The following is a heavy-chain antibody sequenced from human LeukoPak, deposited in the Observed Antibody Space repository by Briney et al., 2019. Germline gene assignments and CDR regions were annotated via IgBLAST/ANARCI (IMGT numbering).Heavy chain of an antibody. D-gene: IGHD4-17*01. CDR1: GDSINGYY. CDR2: VYYSGGI. J-gene: IGHJ3*01. V-gene: IGHV4-59*08. Sequence: SETLSLTCTVSGDSINGYYWSWMRRPPGGGLEWIGYVYYSGGINYNPSLKSRVTISVDASKNQFSLKLNSVTAADTAVYYCARYSRLLREKNPFDVWGQGTMVTVSS. CDR3: ARYSRLLREKNPFDV.